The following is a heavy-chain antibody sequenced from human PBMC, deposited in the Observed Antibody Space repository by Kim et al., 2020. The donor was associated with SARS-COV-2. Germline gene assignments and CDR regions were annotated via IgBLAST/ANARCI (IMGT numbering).Heavy chain of an antibody. D-gene: IGHD6-19*01. CDR1: GFTFNNYA. V-gene: IGHV3-23*01. J-gene: IGHJ1*01. CDR3: AKVTSVSSGWFEYFQH. CDR2: IRDSGSST. Sequence: GGSLRLSCAASGFTFNNYAMSWVRQAPGKGLEWVSGIRDSGSSTQYADSVKGRFSISRDNSKNMLYLQMDSLRAEDTAVYYCAKVTSVSSGWFEYFQHWGQGTLVTVSS.